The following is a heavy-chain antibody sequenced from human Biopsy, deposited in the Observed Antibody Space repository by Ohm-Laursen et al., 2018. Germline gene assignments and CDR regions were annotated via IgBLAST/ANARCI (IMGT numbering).Heavy chain of an antibody. CDR3: ARARDDFVVVPAAFFDF. D-gene: IGHD2-15*01. Sequence: SLRLSCAASGFTFSDHHMAWVCQAPGKGLEWLSYISSSGATIKYADSVKGRFTISRDNAKNSLYLRMNSLRAEDTAVYFCARARDDFVVVPAAFFDFWGQGTLVTVSS. V-gene: IGHV3-11*01. J-gene: IGHJ4*02. CDR2: ISSSGATI. CDR1: GFTFSDHH.